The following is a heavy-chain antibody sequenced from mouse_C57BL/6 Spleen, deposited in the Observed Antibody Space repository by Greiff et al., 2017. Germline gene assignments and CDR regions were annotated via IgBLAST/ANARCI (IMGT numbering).Heavy chain of an antibody. J-gene: IGHJ4*01. D-gene: IGHD3-2*02. V-gene: IGHV1-18*01. CDR2: INPNNGGT. CDR3: ARNAAQAYYAMDY. Sequence: VQLKQPGPELVKPGASVKIPCKASGYTFTDYNMDWVKQSHGKSLEWIGDINPNNGGTIYNQKFKGKATLTVDKSSSTAYMELRSLTSEDTAVYYCARNAAQAYYAMDYWGQGTSVTVSS. CDR1: GYTFTDYN.